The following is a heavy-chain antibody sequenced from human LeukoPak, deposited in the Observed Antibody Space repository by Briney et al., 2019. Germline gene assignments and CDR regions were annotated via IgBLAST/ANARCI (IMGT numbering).Heavy chain of an antibody. D-gene: IGHD5-24*01. CDR3: ARHREMDSYDASDV. Sequence: SETLSLTCTVSGGSISRYYWSWIRQPPGKTLEWIGFVVYSGSTKYIPSLKSRVCISIDTSNNQLSLKLSSVTAADTAVYYCARHREMDSYDASDVWGQGTMVTVSS. J-gene: IGHJ3*01. CDR2: VVYSGST. CDR1: GGSISRYY. V-gene: IGHV4-59*08.